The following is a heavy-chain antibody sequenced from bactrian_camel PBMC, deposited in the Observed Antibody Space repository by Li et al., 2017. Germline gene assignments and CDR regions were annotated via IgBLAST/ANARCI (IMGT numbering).Heavy chain of an antibody. D-gene: IGHD6*01. CDR3: VKEPALGGSLYRPRGYNY. CDR2: IGGDGGSK. CDR1: GFEVSAYR. J-gene: IGHJ4*01. V-gene: IGHV3-1*01. Sequence: DVQLVESGGGLVQSGGSLRLSCAASGFEVSAYRLSWRREAPGKTQEWVAGIGGDGGSKYYAESMKGRFTISRDNAQNTLSLQMNNLKPDDTAVYYCVKEPALGGSLYRPRGYNYWGQGTQVTVS.